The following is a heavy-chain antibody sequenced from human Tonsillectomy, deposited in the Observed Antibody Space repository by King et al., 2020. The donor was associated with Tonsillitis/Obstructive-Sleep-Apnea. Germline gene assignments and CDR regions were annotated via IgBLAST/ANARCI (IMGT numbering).Heavy chain of an antibody. D-gene: IGHD1-7*01. Sequence: QLVQSGAEVKKPGASVKVSCKVSGYTLTELSMHWVRQAPGKGLEWMGGFDPEDGETIYAQKFQGRVTMTEDTSTDTAYMELSSLRSEDTAVYYCATDVPSFKTGTSAFDIWGQGTMVTVSS. J-gene: IGHJ3*02. CDR2: FDPEDGET. CDR1: GYTLTELS. V-gene: IGHV1-24*01. CDR3: ATDVPSFKTGTSAFDI.